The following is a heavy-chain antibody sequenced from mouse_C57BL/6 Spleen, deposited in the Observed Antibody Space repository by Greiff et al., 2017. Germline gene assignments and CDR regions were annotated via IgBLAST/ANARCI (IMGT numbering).Heavy chain of an antibody. V-gene: IGHV1-18*01. Sequence: VQLKQSGPELVKPGASVKIPCKASGYTFTDYNMDWVKQSHGKSLEWIGDINPNNGGTIYNQKFKGKATLTVDKSSSTAYMELRSLTSEDTAVYYCARLNYYGFDYWGQGTTLTVSS. CDR1: GYTFTDYN. D-gene: IGHD1-1*01. J-gene: IGHJ2*01. CDR2: INPNNGGT. CDR3: ARLNYYGFDY.